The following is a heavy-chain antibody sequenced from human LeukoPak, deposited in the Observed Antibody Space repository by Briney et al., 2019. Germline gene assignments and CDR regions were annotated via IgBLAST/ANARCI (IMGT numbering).Heavy chain of an antibody. D-gene: IGHD5-18*01. CDR3: AREDGYSYGYSGYYYYMDV. Sequence: GGSLRLSCAASGFTFSSYWMSWVRQAPGKGLEWVGDIKQDGSEKYYVDSVKGRFTISRDNAKTSLYLQMNSLRAEDTAVYYCAREDGYSYGYSGYYYYMDVWGKGTTVTVSS. V-gene: IGHV3-7*01. CDR2: IKQDGSEK. J-gene: IGHJ6*03. CDR1: GFTFSSYW.